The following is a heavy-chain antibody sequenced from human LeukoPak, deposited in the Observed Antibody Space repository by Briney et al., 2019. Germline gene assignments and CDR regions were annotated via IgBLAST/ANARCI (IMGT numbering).Heavy chain of an antibody. J-gene: IGHJ4*02. Sequence: ASVKVSCKSSVYTFENNGISGVRQAPGQGLEWMGWISAYTGNTNYAQNFQGRVTMTADKSASTASMELRNLRSDDTAVYYCARAGNAWNAYHDFWGQGPLVTVSS. V-gene: IGHV1-18*01. CDR2: ISAYTGNT. CDR1: VYTFENNG. CDR3: ARAGNAWNAYHDF. D-gene: IGHD1-1*01.